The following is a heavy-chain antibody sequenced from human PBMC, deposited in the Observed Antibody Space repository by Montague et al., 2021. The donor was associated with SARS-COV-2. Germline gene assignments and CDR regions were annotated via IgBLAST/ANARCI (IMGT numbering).Heavy chain of an antibody. CDR2: IYYSGST. CDR1: SGSISSYY. CDR3: ARSGGVYDYVWGGSLRRSTNYGMDV. V-gene: IGHV4-59*01. Sequence: SETLSLTCTVSSGSISSYYWSWIRQPPGKGLEWIGYIYYSGSTNYNPSLKSRVTISVDTFKNQFSLKLSSVTAADTAVYYCARSGGVYDYVWGGSLRRSTNYGMDVWGQGTTVTVSS. J-gene: IGHJ6*02. D-gene: IGHD3-16*01.